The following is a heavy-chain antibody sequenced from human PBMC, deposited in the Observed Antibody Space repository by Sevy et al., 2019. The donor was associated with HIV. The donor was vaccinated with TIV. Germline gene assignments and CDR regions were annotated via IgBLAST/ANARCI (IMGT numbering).Heavy chain of an antibody. CDR1: GYTFTSYA. CDR3: ARGRGRSEVQLSSGTDY. CDR2: INTNTGNP. J-gene: IGHJ4*02. Sequence: ASVKVSCKASGYTFTSYAMNWVRQAPGQGLEWMGWINTNTGNPTYAQGFTGRFVFSLDTSVSTAYLQISSLKAEDTAVYYCARGRGRSEVQLSSGTDYWGQGTLVTVSS. V-gene: IGHV7-4-1*02. D-gene: IGHD6-13*01.